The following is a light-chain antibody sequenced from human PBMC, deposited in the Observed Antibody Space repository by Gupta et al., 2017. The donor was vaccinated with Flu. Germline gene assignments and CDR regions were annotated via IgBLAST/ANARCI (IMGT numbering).Light chain of an antibody. CDR3: QSYDSSLSAYV. CDR1: SSNIGAGYD. CDR2: ANN. V-gene: IGLV1-40*01. J-gene: IGLJ1*01. Sequence: QSVLTQPPSVSGAPGRRVTISCTGNSSNIGAGYDVNWYQHLPGTAPKLLIYANNDRPSGVPDRFSGSKSDISASLAITGLQAEDEADFYCQSYDSSLSAYVFGAGTKVTVL.